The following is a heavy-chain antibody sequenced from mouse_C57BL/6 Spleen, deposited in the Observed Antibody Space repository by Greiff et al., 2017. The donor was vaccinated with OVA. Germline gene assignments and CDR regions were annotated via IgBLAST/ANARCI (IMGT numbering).Heavy chain of an antibody. CDR1: GYTFTDYY. Sequence: QVQLKQSGAELVRPGASVKLSCKASGYTFTDYYINWVKHRPGQGLEWIARIYPGSGNTYYNEKFKGKATLTAEKSSSTAYMQLSSLTSEDSAVYFCAREADDYDGVYAMGYWGQGASVTVSS. CDR2: IYPGSGNT. J-gene: IGHJ4*01. CDR3: AREADDYDGVYAMGY. V-gene: IGHV1-76*01. D-gene: IGHD2-4*01.